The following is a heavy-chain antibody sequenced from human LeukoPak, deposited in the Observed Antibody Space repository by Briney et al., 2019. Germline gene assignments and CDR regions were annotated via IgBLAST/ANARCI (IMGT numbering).Heavy chain of an antibody. CDR3: ASRRDAIAAAGTWFHY. Sequence: GGSLRLSCAASGFTFSDYYMSWIRQAPGKGLEWVSYISSSGSTIYYADSVKGRFTISRDNAKNSLYLQMNSLRAEDTAVYYCASRRDAIAAAGTWFHYWGQGTLVTVSS. J-gene: IGHJ4*02. V-gene: IGHV3-11*04. CDR1: GFTFSDYY. D-gene: IGHD6-13*01. CDR2: ISSSGSTI.